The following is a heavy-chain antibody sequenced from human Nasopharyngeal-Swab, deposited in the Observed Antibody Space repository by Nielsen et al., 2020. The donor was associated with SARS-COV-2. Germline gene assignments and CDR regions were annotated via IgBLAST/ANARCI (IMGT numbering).Heavy chain of an antibody. CDR3: AKDLPGYKGFDY. Sequence: GGSLRLSCAASGFTFNSYWVHWVRQLPGRGLVWVSRMNPDGGSISYADSVKGRFTISRDNTKNSVYLQMNSLRTEDSALYYCAKDLPGYKGFDYWGQGTLVTVSS. V-gene: IGHV3-74*01. D-gene: IGHD5-24*01. J-gene: IGHJ4*02. CDR1: GFTFNSYW. CDR2: MNPDGGSI.